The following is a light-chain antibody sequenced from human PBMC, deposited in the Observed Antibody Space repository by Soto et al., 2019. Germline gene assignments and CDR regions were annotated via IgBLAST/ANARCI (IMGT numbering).Light chain of an antibody. CDR3: QQSYSTLLT. J-gene: IGKJ4*01. Sequence: DIQMTQSPSSLSASVGDRVTITCRASQSISSYLNWYQQKPGKAPKLLIYAASSLQSGVPSRFSGRGSGTDFTLTISSLQPDDFATYYCQQSYSTLLTFGGGTKVEIK. V-gene: IGKV1-39*01. CDR1: QSISSY. CDR2: AAS.